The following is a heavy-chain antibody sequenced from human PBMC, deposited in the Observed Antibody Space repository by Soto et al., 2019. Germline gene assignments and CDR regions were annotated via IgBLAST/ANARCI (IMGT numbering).Heavy chain of an antibody. CDR2: INSDGSVS. V-gene: IGHV3-74*02. CDR3: ARGDCGGGTCYSLAGSFYYDMDV. J-gene: IGHJ6*03. Sequence: EVQLVESGGGLVQPGGSLRLSCAASGFTFSNYWMYWVRQAPGKGLEWVSRINSDGSVSSYADSVKGRLTISRDNVKNTRYLQMDSRRAEDTAVYYCARGDCGGGTCYSLAGSFYYDMDVWGKGTTVTVFS. CDR1: GFTFSNYW. D-gene: IGHD2-15*01.